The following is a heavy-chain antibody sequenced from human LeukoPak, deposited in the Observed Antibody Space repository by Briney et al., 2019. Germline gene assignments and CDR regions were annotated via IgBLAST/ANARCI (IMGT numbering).Heavy chain of an antibody. CDR2: ISVDNGNT. CDR3: ARDRSNSEY. J-gene: IGHJ4*02. CDR1: GYGFSTYG. V-gene: IGHV1-18*01. D-gene: IGHD1-26*01. Sequence: ASVKVSCKTSGYGFSTYGISWVRQAPGQGLEWLGWISVDNGNTNYAQKFLDRVTITTDTSTSTVYMELTSLKSDDTAVYYCARDRSNSEYWGQGTLVTVSS.